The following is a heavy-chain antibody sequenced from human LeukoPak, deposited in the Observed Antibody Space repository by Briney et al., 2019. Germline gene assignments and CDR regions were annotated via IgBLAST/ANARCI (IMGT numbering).Heavy chain of an antibody. Sequence: PGGSLRLSCMGSGFNFNGYNMHWVRQAAGKGLEWIAYISISGDIRYYTDSVRGRFTISRDNAMNSLYLQMSSLRVDDTAVYYCGRLPTLQNQAKHTSWDAFDIWGRGTMITVSA. CDR3: GRLPTLQNQAKHTSWDAFDI. V-gene: IGHV3-48*01. J-gene: IGHJ3*02. D-gene: IGHD1-14*01. CDR1: GFNFNGYN. CDR2: ISISGDIR.